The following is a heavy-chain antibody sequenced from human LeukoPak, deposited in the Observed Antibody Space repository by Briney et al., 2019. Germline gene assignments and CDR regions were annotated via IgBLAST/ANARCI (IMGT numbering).Heavy chain of an antibody. D-gene: IGHD3-10*01. CDR3: ARGEGFADPPFDY. CDR2: INHSGST. J-gene: IGHJ4*02. V-gene: IGHV4-34*01. Sequence: PSETLSLTCAVYGASFSGYYWSWIRQPPGKGLEWIGEINHSGSTNYNPSLKRRVTISVDTSKNQFSLKLSSVTAADTAVYYCARGEGFADPPFDYWGQGTLVTVSS. CDR1: GASFSGYY.